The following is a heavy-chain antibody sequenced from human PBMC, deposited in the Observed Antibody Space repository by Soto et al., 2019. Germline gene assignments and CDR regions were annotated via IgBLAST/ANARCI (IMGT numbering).Heavy chain of an antibody. CDR1: GFTFSSYA. D-gene: IGHD2-15*01. CDR2: ISGSGGST. CDR3: AKEADIVVVVAATPSRYFQH. J-gene: IGHJ1*01. V-gene: IGHV3-23*01. Sequence: GGSLRLSCAASGFTFSSYAMSWVRQAPGKGLEWVSAISGSGGSTYYADSVKGRFTISRDNSKNTLYLQMNSLRAEDTAVYYCAKEADIVVVVAATPSRYFQHWGQGTLVTVSS.